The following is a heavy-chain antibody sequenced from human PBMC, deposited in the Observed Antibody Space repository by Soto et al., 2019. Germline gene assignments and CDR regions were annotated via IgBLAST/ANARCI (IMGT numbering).Heavy chain of an antibody. Sequence: SDALCIISTASGGTISKGVYYMRSIRQPPGKGLEWVGYIYYSGSTYYNPSLKSRVTISVDTSKNQFSLKLSSVTAADTAVYYCARDARNYYDILGPYGMDVWGQGTTVT. CDR3: ARDARNYYDILGPYGMDV. V-gene: IGHV4-31*03. CDR2: IYYSGST. D-gene: IGHD3-9*01. CDR1: GGTISKGVYY. J-gene: IGHJ6*02.